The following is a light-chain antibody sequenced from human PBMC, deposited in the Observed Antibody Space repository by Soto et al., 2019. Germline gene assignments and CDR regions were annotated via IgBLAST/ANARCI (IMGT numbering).Light chain of an antibody. V-gene: IGKV1-5*03. Sequence: DIQMTQSPSTLSGSVGDRVTITCRASQTISSWLAWYQQKPGKAPKLLIYKASTLKSGAPSRFSGSGSGTEFTLTIRSLXPDDFATYYCQHYNSYSEAFGQGTKVELK. J-gene: IGKJ1*01. CDR3: QHYNSYSEA. CDR1: QTISSW. CDR2: KAS.